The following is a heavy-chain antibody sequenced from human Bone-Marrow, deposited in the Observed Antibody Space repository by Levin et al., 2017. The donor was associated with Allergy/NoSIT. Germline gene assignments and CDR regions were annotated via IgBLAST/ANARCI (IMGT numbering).Heavy chain of an antibody. CDR1: GFTFSSYA. J-gene: IGHJ4*02. Sequence: GESLKISCAASGFTFSSYAMSWVRQAPGKGLEWVSAISGSGGSTYYADSVKGRFTISRDNCKNTLYLQMNSLRAEDTAVYYCAKGRASSSWYRGFDYWGQGTLVTVSS. V-gene: IGHV3-23*01. CDR2: ISGSGGST. D-gene: IGHD6-13*01. CDR3: AKGRASSSWYRGFDY.